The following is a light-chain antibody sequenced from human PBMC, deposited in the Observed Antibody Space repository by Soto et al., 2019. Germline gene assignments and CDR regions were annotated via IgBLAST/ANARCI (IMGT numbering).Light chain of an antibody. Sequence: QSALTQPASVSGSPGQSITISCTGTSSDVGSYNLVSWYQQHPGKAPKLMIYEVSNRPSGVSNRFSGSKSGNTASLTISGLQAEDEADYYCNSYTSNNTRVFGGGTKLTVL. CDR2: EVS. V-gene: IGLV2-14*02. CDR3: NSYTSNNTRV. CDR1: SSDVGSYNL. J-gene: IGLJ3*02.